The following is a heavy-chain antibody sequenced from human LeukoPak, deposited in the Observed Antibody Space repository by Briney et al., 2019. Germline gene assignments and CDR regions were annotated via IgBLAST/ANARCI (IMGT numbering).Heavy chain of an antibody. CDR3: ARDLSDGDYGDY. J-gene: IGHJ4*02. V-gene: IGHV3-21*01. D-gene: IGHD4-17*01. CDR1: GFTFSSYW. Sequence: GGSLRLSCAASGFTFSSYWMSWVRQAPGKGLEWVSSISSSSSYIYYADSVKGRFTISRDNAKNSLYLQMNSLRAEDTAVYYCARDLSDGDYGDYWGQGTLVTVSS. CDR2: ISSSSSYI.